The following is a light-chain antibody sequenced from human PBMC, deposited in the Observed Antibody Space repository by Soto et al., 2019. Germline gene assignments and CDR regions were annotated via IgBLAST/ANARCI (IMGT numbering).Light chain of an antibody. CDR1: STDFVSYNR. CDR2: EVS. V-gene: IGLV2-18*01. Sequence: QSAPTQPPSVSGSPGQSVTISCTGTSTDFVSYNRVSWYQQPPGTAPKLMIYEVSKRPSGVPDRFSGSKSGNTASLTISGLQAADEADYYCSLYTSENAYVFGTGTKVTVL. J-gene: IGLJ1*01. CDR3: SLYTSENAYV.